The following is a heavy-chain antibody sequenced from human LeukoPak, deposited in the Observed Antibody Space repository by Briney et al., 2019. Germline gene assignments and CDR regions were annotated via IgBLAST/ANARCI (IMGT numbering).Heavy chain of an antibody. CDR2: LGIAGDT. CDR1: GFTVSSYA. Sequence: GSLRLSCAASGFTVSSYAMHWVRQPIGKGLEWVSALGIAGDTFYPGSVKGRFTISRENAKNSLYLQMNSLRAEDTAMYYCARQKQSHGNFDYWGQGTLVTVSS. D-gene: IGHD1-26*01. J-gene: IGHJ4*02. CDR3: ARQKQSHGNFDY. V-gene: IGHV3-13*01.